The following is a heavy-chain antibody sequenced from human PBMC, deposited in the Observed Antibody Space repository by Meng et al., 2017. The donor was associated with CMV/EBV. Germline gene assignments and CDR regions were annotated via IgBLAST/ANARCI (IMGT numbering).Heavy chain of an antibody. V-gene: IGHV1-2*02. Sequence: ASVKVSCKASGYTLTGYSMHWVRQAPGQGFEWMGWINPNSGDAHYAQKFQGRVTMTRDTSISTAYMEVSSLRSDDTAVYYCARVGETIFGVVTHLDHWGQGTLVTVSS. CDR2: INPNSGDA. D-gene: IGHD3-3*01. CDR1: GYTLTGYS. J-gene: IGHJ4*02. CDR3: ARVGETIFGVVTHLDH.